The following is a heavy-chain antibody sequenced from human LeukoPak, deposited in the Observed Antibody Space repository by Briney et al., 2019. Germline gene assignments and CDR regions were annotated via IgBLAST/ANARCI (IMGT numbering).Heavy chain of an antibody. CDR3: ARGTDSRGYQFRGFDS. CDR2: MYYSGST. V-gene: IGHV4-39*07. J-gene: IGHJ4*02. Sequence: SETLSLTCTVSGGSISSRSYYWGWIRQSPGKGLEWIGTMYYSGSTYYNPSLKSRVTISVDTSKNQFSLKLSSMTAADTAVYYCARGTDSRGYQFRGFDSWGRGTLVTVSS. D-gene: IGHD3-22*01. CDR1: GGSISSRSYY.